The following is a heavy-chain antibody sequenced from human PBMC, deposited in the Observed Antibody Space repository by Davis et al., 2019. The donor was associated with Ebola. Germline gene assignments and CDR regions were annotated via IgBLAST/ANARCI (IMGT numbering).Heavy chain of an antibody. CDR2: ISSSSSYI. V-gene: IGHV3-21*01. Sequence: GESLKISCAASGFTFSSYSMNWVRQAPGKGLEWVSSISSSSSYIYYADSVKGRFTISRDNAKNTQYLQMNSLRAEDTAMYYCAKDFDYENAYWGQGTLVTVSS. CDR1: GFTFSSYS. D-gene: IGHD3-9*01. J-gene: IGHJ4*02. CDR3: AKDFDYENAY.